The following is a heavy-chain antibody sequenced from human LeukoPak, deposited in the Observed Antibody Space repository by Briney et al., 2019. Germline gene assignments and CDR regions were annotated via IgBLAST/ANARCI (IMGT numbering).Heavy chain of an antibody. D-gene: IGHD5-18*01. CDR1: GFTVSSNY. Sequence: GGSLRLSCAASGFTVSSNYMSWVRQAPGKGLEWVSVIYSGGSTYYADSVKGRFTISRDNSKNTLYLQMNSLRAEDTAVYYCARLYTPMAKGTFDIWGQGTVVTVSS. V-gene: IGHV3-53*01. J-gene: IGHJ3*02. CDR3: ARLYTPMAKGTFDI. CDR2: IYSGGST.